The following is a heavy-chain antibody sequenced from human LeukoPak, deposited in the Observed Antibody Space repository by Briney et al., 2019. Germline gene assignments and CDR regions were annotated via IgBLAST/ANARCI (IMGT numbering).Heavy chain of an antibody. D-gene: IGHD5-24*01. CDR3: ARDLKMKYCDF. J-gene: IGHJ4*02. Sequence: GGSLRLSCATTGFIFNNFVMHWVRQAPGKGLEWVALMSYDGSDKYYADSVKGRFTISRDNSKNTLYLQMNSLRVEDTAIYYCARDLKMKYCDFWGQGTLVTVSS. CDR2: MSYDGSDK. V-gene: IGHV3-33*05. CDR1: GFIFNNFV.